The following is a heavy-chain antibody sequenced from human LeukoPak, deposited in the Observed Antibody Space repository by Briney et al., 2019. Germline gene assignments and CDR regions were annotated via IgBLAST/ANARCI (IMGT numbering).Heavy chain of an antibody. CDR2: ISYDGSNK. J-gene: IGHJ4*02. CDR1: GFTFSSYA. CDR3: AKTPEWGSYRPTYYFDY. V-gene: IGHV3-30-3*01. Sequence: GGSLRLSCAASGFTFSSYAMHWVRQAPGKGLEWVAVISYDGSNKYYADSVKGRFTISRDNSKNTLYLQMNSLRAEDTAVYYCAKTPEWGSYRPTYYFDYWGQGTLDTVSS. D-gene: IGHD3-16*02.